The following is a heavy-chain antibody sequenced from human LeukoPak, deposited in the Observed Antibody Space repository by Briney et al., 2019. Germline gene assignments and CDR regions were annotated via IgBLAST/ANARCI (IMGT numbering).Heavy chain of an antibody. Sequence: GESLKISCAASGFSFKTYGMHWVRQAPGKGLEWVAIIWYDGSNRFYADSVKGRFTISRDNSKSTLYLLMNSLRAEDTAVYFCASGLVGGSLDYWGQGTLVTVFS. CDR1: GFSFKTYG. J-gene: IGHJ4*02. V-gene: IGHV3-33*03. D-gene: IGHD3/OR15-3a*01. CDR2: IWYDGSNR. CDR3: ASGLVGGSLDY.